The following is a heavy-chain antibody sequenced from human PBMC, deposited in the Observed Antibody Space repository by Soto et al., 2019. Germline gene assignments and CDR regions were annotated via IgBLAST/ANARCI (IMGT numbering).Heavy chain of an antibody. J-gene: IGHJ4*02. Sequence: QVPLVQSGAEVKKPGASVKVSCKASGYTFTSYAMHWVRQAPGQRLEWMGWINAGNGNTKYSQKFQGRVTITRDTSASTAYMELSSLRSEDTAVYYCARAGGSDIVVVVAAPFDYWGQGTLVTVSS. D-gene: IGHD2-15*01. CDR1: GYTFTSYA. V-gene: IGHV1-3*01. CDR3: ARAGGSDIVVVVAAPFDY. CDR2: INAGNGNT.